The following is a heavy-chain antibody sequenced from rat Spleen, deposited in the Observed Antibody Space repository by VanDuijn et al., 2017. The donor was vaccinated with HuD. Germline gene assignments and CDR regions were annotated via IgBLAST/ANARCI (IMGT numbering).Heavy chain of an antibody. D-gene: IGHD1-9*01. Sequence: QVQLKESGPGLVQPSETLSLTCTVSGFSLTSYNVHWVRQPTGKGLEWMGIMWTAGNADYNSALKSRLSITRDTSKRQVFLKRNSLQTEDKAINACTRSGYYGYTYDWGQGVMVTVSS. CDR2: MWTAGNA. J-gene: IGHJ2*01. CDR1: GFSLTSYN. V-gene: IGHV2-30*01. CDR3: TRSGYYGYTYD.